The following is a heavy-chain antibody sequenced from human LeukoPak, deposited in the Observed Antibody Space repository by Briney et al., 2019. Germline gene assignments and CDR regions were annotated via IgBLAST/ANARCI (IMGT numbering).Heavy chain of an antibody. V-gene: IGHV4-39*01. CDR3: ARQNYGSAPLRY. J-gene: IGHJ4*02. CDR1: GGSISSSSYY. Sequence: SETLSFTCTVSGGSISSSSYYWGWIRQPPGTGLEWIGEINHSGTTNYNPSLKSRVTMSVDTSKNQFSLKLTSVTAADTAVYYCARQNYGSAPLRYWGQGTLVTVSS. CDR2: INHSGTT. D-gene: IGHD3-10*01.